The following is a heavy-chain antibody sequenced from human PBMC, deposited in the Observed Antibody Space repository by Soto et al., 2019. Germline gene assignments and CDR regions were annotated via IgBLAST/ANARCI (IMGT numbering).Heavy chain of an antibody. J-gene: IGHJ6*02. V-gene: IGHV1-2*04. CDR3: ARCSAQMASNPDVKYYYYGMDV. Sequence: QVQLVQSGAEVKKPGASVKVSCKASGYTFTGYYMHWVRQAPGQGLEWMGWINPNSGGTNYAQKFQGWVTMTRDTSSSTADMELSRLRSDDTAVYYCARCSAQMASNPDVKYYYYGMDVWGQGTTVTVSS. CDR2: INPNSGGT. CDR1: GYTFTGYY. D-gene: IGHD6-19*01.